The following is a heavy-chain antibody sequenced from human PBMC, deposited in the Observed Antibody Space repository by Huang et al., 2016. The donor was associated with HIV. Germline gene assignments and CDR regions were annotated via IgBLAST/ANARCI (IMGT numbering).Heavy chain of an antibody. Sequence: QVQLEQWGAGLLKPSETLSLTCAVYYGSFSGHSWNWIRQSPGKGLEWLGQINHGRTTDYNPSLKSRVNISVDTSKNQFSLKLNSVTAADTAVYYCAREVMITFGGPFDPWGHGNLVIVSS. CDR2: INHGRTT. V-gene: IGHV4-34*01. D-gene: IGHD3-16*01. J-gene: IGHJ5*02. CDR3: AREVMITFGGPFDP. CDR1: YGSFSGHS.